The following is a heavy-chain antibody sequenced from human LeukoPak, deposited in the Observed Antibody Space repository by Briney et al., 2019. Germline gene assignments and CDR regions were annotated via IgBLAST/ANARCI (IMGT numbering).Heavy chain of an antibody. CDR1: GFTFSSYW. CDR2: IKQDGSEK. Sequence: PGGSLRLSCAASGFTFSSYWMSWVRQAPGKGLEWVANIKQDGSEKYYVDSVKGRFTISRDNAKNSLYLQMNSLRAEDTAVYYCARDCYVGTSSPLGYWGQGTLVTVSS. D-gene: IGHD2-2*01. V-gene: IGHV3-7*01. CDR3: ARDCYVGTSSPLGY. J-gene: IGHJ4*02.